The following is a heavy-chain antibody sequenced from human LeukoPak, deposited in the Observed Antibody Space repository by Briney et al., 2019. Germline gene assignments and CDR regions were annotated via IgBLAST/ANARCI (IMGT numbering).Heavy chain of an antibody. CDR3: ARLRTYDFWSGYYMEDYYYYGMDV. V-gene: IGHV4-34*01. Sequence: NTSETLSLTCAVYGGSFSGYYWSWIRQPPGKGLEWIGEINHSGSTNYNPSLKSRVTISVDTSKNQFSLKLSSVTAADTAVYYCARLRTYDFWSGYYMEDYYYYGMDVWGQGTTVTVSS. J-gene: IGHJ6*02. D-gene: IGHD3-3*01. CDR1: GGSFSGYY. CDR2: INHSGST.